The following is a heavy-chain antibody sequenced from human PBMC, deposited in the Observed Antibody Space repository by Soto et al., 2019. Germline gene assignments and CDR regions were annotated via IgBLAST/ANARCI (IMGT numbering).Heavy chain of an antibody. V-gene: IGHV3-15*07. CDR1: GFTFSNAW. J-gene: IGHJ4*01. CDR3: TTDSYITSIIVRFDY. CDR2: VKSKNDGGTT. D-gene: IGHD3-22*01. Sequence: HGGSLRLSCAASGFTFSNAWINWVRQAPGKGLEWVGRVKSKNDGGTTDFAAPVKGRFAISRDDSKNMVYLEMNSLQTEDTAIYYCTTDSYITSIIVRFDYWGHGTLVTVSS.